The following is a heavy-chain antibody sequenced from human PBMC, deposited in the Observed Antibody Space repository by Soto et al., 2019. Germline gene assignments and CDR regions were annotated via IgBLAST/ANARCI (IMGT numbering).Heavy chain of an antibody. Sequence: QVHLVESGGGVVQPGGSLRLSCVGSVSTLSLNGMNWVRQTPGKGLEWVAFISYDGSTKHYADSARGRFAISRDNPKNTLFLQMSSLRPEDTAVYFCARTPRRYGGTSKPRYYFDYWGQGALVTVSS. CDR1: VSTLSLNG. D-gene: IGHD2-15*01. CDR3: ARTPRRYGGTSKPRYYFDY. J-gene: IGHJ4*02. V-gene: IGHV3-30*09. CDR2: ISYDGSTK.